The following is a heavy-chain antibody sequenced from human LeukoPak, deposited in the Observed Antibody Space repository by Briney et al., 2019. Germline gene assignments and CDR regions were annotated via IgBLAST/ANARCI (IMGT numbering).Heavy chain of an antibody. J-gene: IGHJ3*02. V-gene: IGHV4-39*07. Sequence: PSETLSLTCTVSGDSISSTTYYWGWIRQPPGRGLAWIANIFYSGSTYYNLSLKSRVTISLDTSKNQFSLRLSSVTAADTAVYYCARVTNSLAFEIWGQGTMVTVSS. D-gene: IGHD2-8*01. CDR3: ARVTNSLAFEI. CDR2: IFYSGST. CDR1: GDSISSTTYY.